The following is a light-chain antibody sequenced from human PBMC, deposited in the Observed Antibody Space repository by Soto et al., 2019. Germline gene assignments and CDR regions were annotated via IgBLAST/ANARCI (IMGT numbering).Light chain of an antibody. Sequence: EIVLTQSPATLSLSPGERATLSCRASQSVSSYLAWYQQKPGQAPRLLIYDASNRATGIPARFSGSGSGTDFTLTISSLEPEDFAVYYCQQRSNWFGKGTKVEIK. CDR3: QQRSNW. CDR1: QSVSSY. J-gene: IGKJ1*01. CDR2: DAS. V-gene: IGKV3-11*01.